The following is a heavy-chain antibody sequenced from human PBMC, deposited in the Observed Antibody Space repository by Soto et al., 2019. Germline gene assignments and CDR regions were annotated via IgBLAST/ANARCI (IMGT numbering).Heavy chain of an antibody. CDR2: IIPISGTT. CDR1: GGTFNNYA. J-gene: IGHJ4*02. D-gene: IGHD6-13*01. CDR3: ASSYGTSWYGDY. V-gene: IGHV1-69*01. Sequence: QVQLVQSGAEVKKPGSSVKVSCKASGGTFNNYAVTWVRQAPGQGLEWMGGIIPISGTTNYAQKFQGSVTITADVSTSTASMELSSLRSEDTALYYCASSYGTSWYGDYWGQGTLVTVSS.